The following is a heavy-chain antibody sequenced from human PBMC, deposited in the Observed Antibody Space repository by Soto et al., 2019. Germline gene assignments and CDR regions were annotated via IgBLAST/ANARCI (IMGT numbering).Heavy chain of an antibody. J-gene: IGHJ2*01. V-gene: IGHV4-59*12. D-gene: IGHD1-1*01. CDR1: GGSMSRYY. CDR2: IHETGST. CDR3: ARDVRPTGLAYFDL. Sequence: QVQLQESGPGLVKPSETLSLTCRFSGGSMSRYYWSWIRQPPGKGLEWIGNIHETGSTNYNASLKSRVTISFDTSKSAFTLHLTSVTAADTAVYYCARDVRPTGLAYFDLWGRGTLVTVSS.